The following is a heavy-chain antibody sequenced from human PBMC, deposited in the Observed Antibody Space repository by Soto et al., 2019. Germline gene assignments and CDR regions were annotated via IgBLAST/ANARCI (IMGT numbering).Heavy chain of an antibody. CDR1: GFSVSTNY. Sequence: PGGSLRLSCEVSGFSVSTNYMGWVRQAPGKGLEWVSMKNSGGSTTYANSVRGRFTIARDNSKNTLYLQMNSLRAEDTAVYYCAKIPWLANDAFDIWGQGTMVTVSS. V-gene: IGHV3-53*05. J-gene: IGHJ3*02. CDR3: AKIPWLANDAFDI. D-gene: IGHD6-19*01. CDR2: KNSGGST.